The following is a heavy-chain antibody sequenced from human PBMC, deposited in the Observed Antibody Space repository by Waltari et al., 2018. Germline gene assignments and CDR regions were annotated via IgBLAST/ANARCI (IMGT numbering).Heavy chain of an antibody. D-gene: IGHD1-26*01. J-gene: IGHJ4*02. CDR3: ASGSGSYYGCDY. V-gene: IGHV1-3*01. Sequence: QVQLVQSGAEVKKPGASVKVSCKASGYTFTSYAMHWVRQAPGQRLEWMGWINAGNGNTKYSQKFQGRVTITRDTSASTAYMELSSLRAEDTAVYYCASGSGSYYGCDYWGQGTLVTVSS. CDR2: INAGNGNT. CDR1: GYTFTSYA.